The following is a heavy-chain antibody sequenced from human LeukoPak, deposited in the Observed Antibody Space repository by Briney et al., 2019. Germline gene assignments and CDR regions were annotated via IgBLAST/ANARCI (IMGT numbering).Heavy chain of an antibody. V-gene: IGHV3-21*01. D-gene: IGHD2-2*01. Sequence: GGSLRLSCAASGFTFSSYSMNWVRQAPGKGLEWVSSISSSSSYIYYADSVKGRFTISRDNAKNSLYLQMNSLRAEDTAVYYCARENGAPFSSTSYYYYYMDVWGKGTTVTVSS. J-gene: IGHJ6*03. CDR3: ARENGAPFSSTSYYYYYMDV. CDR2: ISSSSSYI. CDR1: GFTFSSYS.